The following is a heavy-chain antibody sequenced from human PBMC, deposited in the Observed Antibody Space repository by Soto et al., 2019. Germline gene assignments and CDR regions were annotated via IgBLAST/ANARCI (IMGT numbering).Heavy chain of an antibody. CDR2: IHSSGST. V-gene: IGHV4-4*07. D-gene: IGHD6-13*01. Sequence: SETLSLTCTVSGASMNSYHWSWIRQPAGKGLGWIGHIHSSGSTNYNPSLKSRVMMSVDTSKNQFSLRLMSLTAADTAVYYCARDKGVAAAGITWFDPWGQGSLVTVSS. CDR1: GASMNSYH. J-gene: IGHJ5*02. CDR3: ARDKGVAAAGITWFDP.